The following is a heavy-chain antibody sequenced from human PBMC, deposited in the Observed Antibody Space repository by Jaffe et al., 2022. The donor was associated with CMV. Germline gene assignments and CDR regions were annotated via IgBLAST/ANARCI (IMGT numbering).Heavy chain of an antibody. Sequence: QVQLQQWGAGLLKPSETLSLTCAVYGGSFSGYYWSWIRQPPGKGLEWIGEINHSGSTNYNPSLKSRVTISVDTSKNQFSLKLSSVTAADTAVYYCARDRARGTGDYYYGSGSYRGSYYYGMDVWGQGTTVTVSS. V-gene: IGHV4-34*01. D-gene: IGHD3-10*01. CDR3: ARDRARGTGDYYYGSGSYRGSYYYGMDV. J-gene: IGHJ6*02. CDR1: GGSFSGYY. CDR2: INHSGST.